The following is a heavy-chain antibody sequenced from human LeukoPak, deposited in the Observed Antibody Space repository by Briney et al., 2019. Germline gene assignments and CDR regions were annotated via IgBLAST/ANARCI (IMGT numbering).Heavy chain of an antibody. CDR2: IKQDGSEK. J-gene: IGHJ4*02. Sequence: GGSLRLSCAASGFTVSSNYMSWVRQAPGKGLEWVANIKQDGSEKYYVDSVKGRFTISRDNAKNPLYLQMNSLRAEDTAVYYCARDDWNYAFDYWGQGTLVTVSS. D-gene: IGHD1-7*01. CDR3: ARDDWNYAFDY. CDR1: GFTVSSNY. V-gene: IGHV3-7*01.